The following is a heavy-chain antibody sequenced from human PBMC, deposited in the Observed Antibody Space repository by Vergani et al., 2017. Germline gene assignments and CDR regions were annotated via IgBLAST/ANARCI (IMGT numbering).Heavy chain of an antibody. V-gene: IGHV3-53*01. CDR1: GFTVSSNY. CDR2: IYSCGST. J-gene: IGHJ6*02. D-gene: IGHD5-12*01. CDR3: AKANPRNSGYDYLYYYHAMDV. Sequence: EVQLVESGGGLIQPGGSLRLSCAASGFTVSSNYMSWVRQAPGKGLEWVSVIYSCGSTYYADSVKGRFTISRDNSKNTLYLQINSLSAGDTAVYYCAKANPRNSGYDYLYYYHAMDVWGQGTTVTVSS.